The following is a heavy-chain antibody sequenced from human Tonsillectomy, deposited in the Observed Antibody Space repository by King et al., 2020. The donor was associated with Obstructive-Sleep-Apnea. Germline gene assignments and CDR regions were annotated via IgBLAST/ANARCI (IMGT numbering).Heavy chain of an antibody. D-gene: IGHD5-18*01. J-gene: IGHJ4*02. CDR3: ARHLGYSYTCDY. CDR2: IYFSGCT. Sequence: HLQLQESGPGLVKPSETLSLTCTVSCGSLTNSSYYWGWIRHPPGKGLDWIGSIYFSGCTYYNPSLKSRVTISVATSKNQYSLKLRSVTAADTAVYYCARHLGYSYTCDYWGQGTLVTVSS. V-gene: IGHV4-39*07. CDR1: CGSLTNSSYY.